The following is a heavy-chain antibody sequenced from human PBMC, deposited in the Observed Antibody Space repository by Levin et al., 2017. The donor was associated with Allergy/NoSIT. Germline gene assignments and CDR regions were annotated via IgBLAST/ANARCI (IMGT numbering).Heavy chain of an antibody. CDR2: ISYDGSNK. J-gene: IGHJ4*02. CDR3: AKDPTIFGVASYCDY. D-gene: IGHD3-3*01. Sequence: GESLKISCAASGFTFSSYAMHWVRQAPGKGLEWVAVISYDGSNKYYAESVKGRFTISRDNSKNTLYLQMNSLRAEDTAVYYCAKDPTIFGVASYCDYWGQGTLVTVSS. CDR1: GFTFSSYA. V-gene: IGHV3-30*18.